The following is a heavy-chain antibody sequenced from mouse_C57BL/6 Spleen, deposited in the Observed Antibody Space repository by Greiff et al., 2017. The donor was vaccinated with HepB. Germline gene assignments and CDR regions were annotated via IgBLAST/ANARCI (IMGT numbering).Heavy chain of an antibody. CDR3: ARHESFYYAMDY. CDR1: GYTFTEYT. V-gene: IGHV1-62-2*01. Sequence: VKLVESGAELVKPGASVKLSCKASGYTFTEYTIHWVKQRSGQGLEWIGWFYPGSGSIKYNEKFKDKATLTADKSSSTVYMELSRLTSEDSAVYFCARHESFYYAMDYWGQGTSVTVSS. J-gene: IGHJ4*01. CDR2: FYPGSGSI.